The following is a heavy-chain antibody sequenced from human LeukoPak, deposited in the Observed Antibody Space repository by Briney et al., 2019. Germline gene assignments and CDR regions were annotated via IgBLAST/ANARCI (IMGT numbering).Heavy chain of an antibody. V-gene: IGHV5-51*01. CDR1: GYSFTTDW. D-gene: IGHD2-21*01. J-gene: IGHJ4*02. CDR2: IYPGDSDT. CDR3: ASRYSTWGDY. Sequence: GESLKISCKASGYSFTTDWIAWVRQMPGKGLEWMGIIYPGDSDTRCSPSFQGQVTISADKSISTAYLQWSSLKASDTAMYYCASRYSTWGDYWGQGTLVTVSS.